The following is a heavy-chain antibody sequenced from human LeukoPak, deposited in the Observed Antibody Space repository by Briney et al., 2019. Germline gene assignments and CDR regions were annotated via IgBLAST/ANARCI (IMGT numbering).Heavy chain of an antibody. D-gene: IGHD6-13*01. CDR1: GGSISSYY. V-gene: IGHV4-4*07. J-gene: IGHJ4*02. CDR2: IYTSGST. CDR3: AREVNSSTWRPLDF. Sequence: TSETLSLTCTVSGGSISSYYWSWIRQPAGKGLEWIGRIYTSGSTNYNPSLKSRLTMSVDTSNSQLSLKLTSMTAADTAVYYCAREVNSSTWRPLDFWGQGTLVTVSS.